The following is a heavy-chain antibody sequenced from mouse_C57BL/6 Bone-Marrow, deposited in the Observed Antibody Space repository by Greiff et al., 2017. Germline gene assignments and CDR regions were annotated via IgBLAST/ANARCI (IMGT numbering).Heavy chain of an antibody. CDR2: INPNYGTT. CDR1: GYSFTDYN. CDR3: AREHYYSYDAMDY. Sequence: VQLQQSGPELVKPGASVKISCKASGYSFTDYNMNWVKQSNGKSLEWIGVINPNYGTTRYNQKFKGKATLTADQSSSTAYMQLNSLTSEDSAVYYCAREHYYSYDAMDYWGQGTSVTVSS. J-gene: IGHJ4*01. D-gene: IGHD2-1*01. V-gene: IGHV1-39*01.